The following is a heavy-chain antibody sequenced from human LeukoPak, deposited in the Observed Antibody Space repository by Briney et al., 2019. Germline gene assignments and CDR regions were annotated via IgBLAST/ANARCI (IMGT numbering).Heavy chain of an antibody. CDR1: GFTFSSYW. CDR3: ARDRGAAAGFLFRY. Sequence: TGGSLRLSCAASGFTFSSYWMSWVRQAPGKGLEWVANIKQDGSEKYYVDSVKGRFTISRDKAKNSLYLQMNSLRAEDTAVYYCARDRGAAAGFLFRYWGQGTLVTVSS. D-gene: IGHD6-13*01. CDR2: IKQDGSEK. V-gene: IGHV3-7*01. J-gene: IGHJ4*02.